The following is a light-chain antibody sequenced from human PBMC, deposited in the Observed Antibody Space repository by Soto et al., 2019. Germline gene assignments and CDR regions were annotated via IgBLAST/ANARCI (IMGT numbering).Light chain of an antibody. CDR2: GAS. Sequence: DIQMTQSPSTLSASVGDRVTITCRASQSISTHLAWYQQKPGKAPQLLIYGASTLDKGVPSRFSGSVSGTEFTLTISNLQPDDFAAYFCQHYNSYSGTFGQGTTVEIK. CDR1: QSISTH. CDR3: QHYNSYSGT. V-gene: IGKV1-5*01. J-gene: IGKJ1*01.